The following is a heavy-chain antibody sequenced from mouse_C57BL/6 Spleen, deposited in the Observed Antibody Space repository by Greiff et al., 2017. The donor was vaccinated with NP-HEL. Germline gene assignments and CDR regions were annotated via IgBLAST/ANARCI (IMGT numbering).Heavy chain of an antibody. D-gene: IGHD1-1*01. CDR3: ARSGDYGSRHFDV. CDR1: GYTFTDYY. V-gene: IGHV1-76*01. Sequence: QVQLQQSGAELVRPGASVKLSCKASGYTFTDYYINWVKQRPGQGLEWIARIYPGSGNTYYNEKFKGKATLTAEKSSSTAYMQLSSLTSEDSAVYFCARSGDYGSRHFDVWGTGTTVTVSS. CDR2: IYPGSGNT. J-gene: IGHJ1*03.